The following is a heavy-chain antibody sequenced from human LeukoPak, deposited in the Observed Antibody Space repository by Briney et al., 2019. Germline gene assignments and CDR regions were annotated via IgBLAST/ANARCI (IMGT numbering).Heavy chain of an antibody. Sequence: SETLSLTCTVSGGSISSYYWSWIRQPPGKGLEWIGYIYYSGSTNYNPSLKSRVTISVDTSKNQFSLKLSSVTAADTAVYYCAREGAYCSGGNCYRYYFDYWGQGTLVTVSS. CDR3: AREGAYCSGGNCYRYYFDY. V-gene: IGHV4-59*01. J-gene: IGHJ4*02. D-gene: IGHD2-15*01. CDR1: GGSISSYY. CDR2: IYYSGST.